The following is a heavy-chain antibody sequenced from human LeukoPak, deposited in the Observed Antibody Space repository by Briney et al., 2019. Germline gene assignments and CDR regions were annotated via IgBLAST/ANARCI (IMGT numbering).Heavy chain of an antibody. Sequence: GASVKVSCKASGYTFTSYGISWVRHAPGQGLEWMGWISAYNGNTNYAQKLQGRVTMTTDTSTSTAYMELRSLRSDDTAVYYCARASISTIPSGFDPWGQGTLVTVSS. D-gene: IGHD3-3*02. V-gene: IGHV1-18*01. CDR2: ISAYNGNT. CDR1: GYTFTSYG. J-gene: IGHJ5*02. CDR3: ARASISTIPSGFDP.